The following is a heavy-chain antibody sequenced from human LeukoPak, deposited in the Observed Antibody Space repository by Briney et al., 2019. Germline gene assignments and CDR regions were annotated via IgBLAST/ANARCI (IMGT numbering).Heavy chain of an antibody. CDR2: ISGSGDTT. V-gene: IGHV3-23*01. D-gene: IGHD1-14*01. Sequence: PGGSLRLSCAASGFTFSSFAMNWVRQAPGKGLEWVSIISGSGDTTHYTDSVKGRFTVSRDNSKNTLYLQMNSLRAEDTAVYYCARSGGTSWYWGQGTLVTVSS. CDR3: ARSGGTSWY. CDR1: GFTFSSFA. J-gene: IGHJ4*02.